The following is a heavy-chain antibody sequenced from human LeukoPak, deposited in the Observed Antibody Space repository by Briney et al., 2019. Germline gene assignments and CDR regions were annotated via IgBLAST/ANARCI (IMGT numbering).Heavy chain of an antibody. D-gene: IGHD2-15*01. CDR3: VLAPNSNWFDF. V-gene: IGHV4-59*08. CDR1: GDSVSSFY. J-gene: IGHJ4*02. Sequence: PSETQSLTCSASGDSVSSFYWNWIRQSPVRGLEWIGNIHYSGSSIYNPSLRSRVTMSIDTSKKQFFLKLTSVTAADTAVYYCVLAPNSNWFDFWGQGTLVTVTS. CDR2: IHYSGSS.